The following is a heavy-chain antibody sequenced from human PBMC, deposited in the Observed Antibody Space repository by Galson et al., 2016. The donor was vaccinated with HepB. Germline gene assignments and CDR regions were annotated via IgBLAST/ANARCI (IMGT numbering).Heavy chain of an antibody. CDR3: ARVGEFWSDYYRYGMDV. Sequence: SETMSLTCAVYGGSFSGDHWNWISQPPGKGLEWIGEINPSGSTKYNPSLESRVTISVDTSKKQFSLNLRSVTAADTAVYYCARVGEFWSDYYRYGMDVWGQGTTVTVSS. CDR1: GGSFSGDH. D-gene: IGHD3-3*01. V-gene: IGHV4-34*01. CDR2: INPSGST. J-gene: IGHJ6*02.